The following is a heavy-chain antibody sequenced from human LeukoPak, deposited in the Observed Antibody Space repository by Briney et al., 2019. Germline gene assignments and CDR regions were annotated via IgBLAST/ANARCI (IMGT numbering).Heavy chain of an antibody. Sequence: ASVKVSCKASGYTFTGYYMHWVRQAPGRGLEWMGWINPNSGGTNYAQKFQGRVTMTRDTSISTAYMELSRLRSDDTAVYYCARVGRGDWYYFDYWGQGTLVTVSS. CDR2: INPNSGGT. V-gene: IGHV1-2*02. J-gene: IGHJ4*02. D-gene: IGHD2-21*02. CDR3: ARVGRGDWYYFDY. CDR1: GYTFTGYY.